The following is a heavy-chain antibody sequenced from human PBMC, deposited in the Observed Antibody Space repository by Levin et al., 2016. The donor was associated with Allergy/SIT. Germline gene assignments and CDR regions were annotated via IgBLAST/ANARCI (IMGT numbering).Heavy chain of an antibody. CDR3: ARTIKSAWQKHFDL. V-gene: IGHV1-18*01. CDR2: IAFYDGDT. CDR1: GFTFSTYG. J-gene: IGHJ4*02. Sequence: ASVKVSCKASGFTFSTYGVSWVRQAPGQGLEWMGWIAFYDGDTSTAQKFQGRLTMTTDRSTDTAYMDLRSLRFDDTAVYYCARTIKSAWQKHFDLWGQGSLVTVSS. D-gene: IGHD2-21*01.